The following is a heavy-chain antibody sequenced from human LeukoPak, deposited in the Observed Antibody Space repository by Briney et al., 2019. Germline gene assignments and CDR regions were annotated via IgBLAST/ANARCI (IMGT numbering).Heavy chain of an antibody. CDR1: GFTFSNAW. D-gene: IGHD2-2*02. CDR2: IKSKTDGGTT. V-gene: IGHV3-15*01. CDR3: TTDGWYCSSTSCYTIDY. Sequence: GGSLRLSCAASGFTFSNAWMSWVRQAPGKGLEWVGRIKSKTDGGTTDYAAPAKGRFTISRDGSKNTLYLQMNSLKTEDTAVYYCTTDGWYCSSTSCYTIDYWGQGTLVTVSS. J-gene: IGHJ4*02.